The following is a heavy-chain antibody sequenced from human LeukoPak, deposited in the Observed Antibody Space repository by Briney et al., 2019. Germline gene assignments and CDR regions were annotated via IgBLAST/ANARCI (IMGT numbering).Heavy chain of an antibody. CDR2: INPNSGGT. CDR3: ARDFGASGLFDY. CDR1: GYTLTDYY. V-gene: IGHV1-2*06. J-gene: IGHJ4*02. D-gene: IGHD3/OR15-3a*01. Sequence: GASVKVSCKASGYTLTDYYMHWVRQAPGQGLEWMGRINPNSGGTNYAQKFQGRVTMTRDTSISTVYMELSRLSSDDTAVYYCARDFGASGLFDYWGQGTLVTVSS.